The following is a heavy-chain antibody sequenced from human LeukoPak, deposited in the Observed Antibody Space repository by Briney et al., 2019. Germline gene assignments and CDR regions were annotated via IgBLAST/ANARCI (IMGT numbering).Heavy chain of an antibody. CDR2: IYYSGST. V-gene: IGHV4-59*08. J-gene: IGHJ4*02. Sequence: SETLSLTCTVSGGSISSYYWSWIRQPPGKGLEWIGYIYYSGSTNYNPSLKSRVTISVDTSKNQFSLKLSSVTAADTAVYYCARLSIAAAGYPDSWGQGTLVTVSS. CDR3: ARLSIAAAGYPDS. CDR1: GGSISSYY. D-gene: IGHD6-13*01.